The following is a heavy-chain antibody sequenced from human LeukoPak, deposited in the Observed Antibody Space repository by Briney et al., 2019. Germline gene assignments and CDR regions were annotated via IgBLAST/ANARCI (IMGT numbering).Heavy chain of an antibody. V-gene: IGHV3-15*01. Sequence: GGSLRLSCAASGFTSGFTFSKAWMSWVRQAPGKGLEWVGRIKSKTDGGTTDYAAPVKGRFTISRDDSKNTLYLQMNSLKTEDTAVYYCTTQTLPDSWGQGTLVTVST. CDR2: IKSKTDGGTT. CDR1: GFTSGFTFSKAW. CDR3: TTQTLPDS. J-gene: IGHJ5*01.